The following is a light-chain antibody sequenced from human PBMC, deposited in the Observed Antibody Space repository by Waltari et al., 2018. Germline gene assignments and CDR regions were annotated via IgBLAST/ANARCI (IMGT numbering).Light chain of an antibody. V-gene: IGLV3-19*01. Sequence: TCQGDSLRSYYASWYQQKPGQAPVLVIYGKNNRPSGIPDRFSGSSSGNTASLTITGAQAEDEADYYCNSRDSSGNHLVFGGGTKLTVL. CDR1: SLRSYY. CDR3: NSRDSSGNHLV. CDR2: GKN. J-gene: IGLJ2*01.